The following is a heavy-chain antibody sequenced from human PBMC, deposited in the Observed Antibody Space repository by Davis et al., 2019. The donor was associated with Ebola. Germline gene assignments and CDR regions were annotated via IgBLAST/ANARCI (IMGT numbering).Heavy chain of an antibody. V-gene: IGHV3-66*01. Sequence: GESLKISCAASGFTVSSNYMSWVRQAPGKGLEWVSVIYSGGSTYYADSVKGRFTIPRDNSKNTLYLQMNSLRAEDTAVYYCARGSRGGVVTRVGAGMDVWGQGTTVTVSS. D-gene: IGHD3-3*01. CDR2: IYSGGST. J-gene: IGHJ6*02. CDR3: ARGSRGGVVTRVGAGMDV. CDR1: GFTVSSNY.